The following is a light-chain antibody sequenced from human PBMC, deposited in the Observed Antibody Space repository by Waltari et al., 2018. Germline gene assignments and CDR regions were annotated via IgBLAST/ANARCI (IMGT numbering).Light chain of an antibody. CDR2: DVS. CDR1: SSDVGGYNY. Sequence: QSALTQPRSVSGSPGQSVTISCTGTSSDVGGYNYVSWYQQHPGKAPKLMIYDVSKRPSGVPVRFSGSKSCNTASLTIPGLQAEDEADYYCCSYAGSYTHVFGTGTKVTVL. CDR3: CSYAGSYTHV. V-gene: IGLV2-11*01. J-gene: IGLJ1*01.